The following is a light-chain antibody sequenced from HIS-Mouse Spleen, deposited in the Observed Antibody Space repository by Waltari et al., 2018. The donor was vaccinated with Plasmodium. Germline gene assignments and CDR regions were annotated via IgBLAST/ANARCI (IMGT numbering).Light chain of an antibody. CDR1: QSVSSN. Sequence: ELVMTQSPATLSVSPGERATLSCRASQSVSSNLDWYQPKPGQAPRLLIYGASTRATGIPARFSGSGSGTEFTLTISSLQSEDFAVYYCQQYNNWSFTFGPGTKVDIK. CDR2: GAS. J-gene: IGKJ3*01. CDR3: QQYNNWSFT. V-gene: IGKV3-15*01.